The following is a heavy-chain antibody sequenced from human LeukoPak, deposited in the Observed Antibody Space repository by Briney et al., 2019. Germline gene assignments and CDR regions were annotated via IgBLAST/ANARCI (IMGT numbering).Heavy chain of an antibody. CDR2: ISGSGGST. CDR3: AKITPCRRWQQLDNYFDY. D-gene: IGHD6-13*01. J-gene: IGHJ4*02. CDR1: GFTFSSYA. V-gene: IGHV3-23*01. Sequence: PGGSLRLSCAASGFTFSSYAMSWIRQAPGKGLEWVSAISGSGGSTYYADSVKGRFTISRDNSKNTLYLQMNSLRAEDTAVYYCAKITPCRRWQQLDNYFDYWGQGTLVTVSS.